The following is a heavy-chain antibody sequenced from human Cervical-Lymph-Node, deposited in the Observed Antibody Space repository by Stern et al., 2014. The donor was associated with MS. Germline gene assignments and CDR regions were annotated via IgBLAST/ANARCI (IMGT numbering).Heavy chain of an antibody. Sequence: VQLVEAGAEGKKPGSSGKGYCKASGSTFSSYAISWVRQAPGHGLEWMGGIIPIFGTANYAQKFQGRVTITADKSTSTAYMELSSLRSEDTAVYYCATGLGLQPHAFDIWGQGTMVTVSS. V-gene: IGHV1-69*06. CDR2: IIPIFGTA. D-gene: IGHD5-24*01. J-gene: IGHJ3*02. CDR3: ATGLGLQPHAFDI. CDR1: GSTFSSYA.